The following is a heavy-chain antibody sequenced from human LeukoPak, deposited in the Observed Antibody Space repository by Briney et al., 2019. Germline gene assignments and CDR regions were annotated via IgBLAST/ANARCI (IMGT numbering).Heavy chain of an antibody. CDR3: EKTLVDYYDSSGYYPSGAFDI. CDR1: GFTVSSNY. V-gene: IGHV3-53*01. Sequence: GGSLRLSCAASGFTVSSNYMSWVRQAPGKGLEWVSVIYSGGSTYYADSVKGRFTISRDNSKNTLYLQMNSLRAEDTAVYYCEKTLVDYYDSSGYYPSGAFDIWGQGTMVTVSS. D-gene: IGHD3-22*01. CDR2: IYSGGST. J-gene: IGHJ3*02.